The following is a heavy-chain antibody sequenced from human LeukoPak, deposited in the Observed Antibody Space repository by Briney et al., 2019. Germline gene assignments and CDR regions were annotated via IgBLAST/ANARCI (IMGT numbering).Heavy chain of an antibody. V-gene: IGHV3-20*04. J-gene: IGHJ4*02. Sequence: GGSLRLSCAASGFTFSSYSMNWVRQAPGKGLEWVSGINWNGGSTGYADSVKGRFTISRDNAKNSLYLQMNSLRAEDTALYYCARDSSSWFYYWGQGTLVTVSS. D-gene: IGHD6-13*01. CDR3: ARDSSSWFYY. CDR1: GFTFSSYS. CDR2: INWNGGST.